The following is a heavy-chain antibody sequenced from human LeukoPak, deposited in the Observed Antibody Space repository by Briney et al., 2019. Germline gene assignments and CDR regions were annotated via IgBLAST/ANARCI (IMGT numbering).Heavy chain of an antibody. CDR2: IYYSGST. CDR3: ARRDRISSSFDY. Sequence: WIRQPPGKGLEXXGYIYYSGSTNYNPSLKSRVTTSVDTSKNQFSLKLSSVTAADTAVYYCARRDRISSSFDYWGQGTLVTVSS. J-gene: IGHJ4*02. V-gene: IGHV4-61*07. D-gene: IGHD6-13*01.